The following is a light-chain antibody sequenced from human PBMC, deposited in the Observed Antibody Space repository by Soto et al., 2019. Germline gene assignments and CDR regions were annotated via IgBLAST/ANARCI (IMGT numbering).Light chain of an antibody. CDR1: SSDVVGYNY. Sequence: QSALTQPASVSGSPGQSITISCTGTSSDVVGYNYVSWYQHHPGKAPKLIIYDVTNRPSGVSNPFSGSKSGNTASLTISGLQPEDEADYYSSSYTTSNTRQKVXGTGTKVPVL. J-gene: IGLJ1*01. CDR3: SSYTTSNTRQKV. V-gene: IGLV2-14*03. CDR2: DVT.